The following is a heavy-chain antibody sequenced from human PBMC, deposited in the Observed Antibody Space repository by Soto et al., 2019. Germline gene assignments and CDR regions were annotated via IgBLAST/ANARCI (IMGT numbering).Heavy chain of an antibody. V-gene: IGHV1-3*01. CDR1: GYTFTSYA. Sequence: GASVKVSCKASGYTFTSYAMHWVRQAPGQRLEWMGWVNAGNGNTKYSQKFQGRVTITRDTSASTAYMELSSLRSEDTAVYYCARAVAVPADFDYWGQGTLVTVSS. D-gene: IGHD6-19*01. CDR3: ARAVAVPADFDY. CDR2: VNAGNGNT. J-gene: IGHJ4*02.